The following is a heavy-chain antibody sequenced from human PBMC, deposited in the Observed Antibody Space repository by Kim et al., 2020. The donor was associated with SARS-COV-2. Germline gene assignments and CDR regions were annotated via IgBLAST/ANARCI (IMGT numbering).Heavy chain of an antibody. J-gene: IGHJ4*02. V-gene: IGHV3-33*06. CDR3: AKERHYGSGIDY. CDR1: GFTFSSDV. CDR2: IWYDGSNK. Sequence: GGSLRISCAASGFTFSSDVMHWVRQAPGKGLEWVAVIWYDGSNKYYADSVKGRFTISRDNSKNTLYLQMNSLRAEDTAVYYCAKERHYGSGIDYWGQGTL. D-gene: IGHD3-10*01.